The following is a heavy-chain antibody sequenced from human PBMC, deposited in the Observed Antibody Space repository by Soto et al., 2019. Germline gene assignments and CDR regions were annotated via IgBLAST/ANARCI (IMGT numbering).Heavy chain of an antibody. J-gene: IGHJ4*02. V-gene: IGHV1-69*01. CDR3: ARAQGSSWPSPNVY. D-gene: IGHD6-13*01. Sequence: QVQLVQSGAEVKKPGSSVKVSCKASGGTFSSYAISWVRQAPGQGLEWMGGIIPIFGTANYAQKFQGRATITADESTSTAYMELSSLRSEDTAVYYCARAQGSSWPSPNVYWGQGTLVTVSS. CDR1: GGTFSSYA. CDR2: IIPIFGTA.